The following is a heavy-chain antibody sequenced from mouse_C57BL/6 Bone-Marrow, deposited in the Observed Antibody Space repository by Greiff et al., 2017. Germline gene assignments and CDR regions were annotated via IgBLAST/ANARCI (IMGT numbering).Heavy chain of an antibody. CDR1: GYTFTSYD. V-gene: IGHV1-85*01. J-gene: IGHJ1*03. Sequence: QVQLQQSGPELVKPGASVKLSCKASGYTFTSYDITWVKQRPGQGLEWIGWIYPRDGSTKYNEKFKGKATLTVDTSSSTAYLGLHSLTSEDSAVYFCARLEFDGSSGDWYFYVWGTGTTVTVSS. CDR2: IYPRDGST. CDR3: ARLEFDGSSGDWYFYV. D-gene: IGHD1-1*01.